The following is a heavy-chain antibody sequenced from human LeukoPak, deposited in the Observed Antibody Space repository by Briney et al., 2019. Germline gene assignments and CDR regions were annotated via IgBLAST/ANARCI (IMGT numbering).Heavy chain of an antibody. CDR3: ARDDCSGGSCYSEAFDI. CDR2: INPNSGGT. J-gene: IGHJ3*02. D-gene: IGHD2-15*01. V-gene: IGHV1-2*02. Sequence: ASVKVSCKASGYTFTGYYIHWVRQAPGQGLEWMGWINPNSGGTNYAQKFQGRVTMTRDTSISTAYMELSRLRSDDTAVYYCARDDCSGGSCYSEAFDIWGQGTMVTVSS. CDR1: GYTFTGYY.